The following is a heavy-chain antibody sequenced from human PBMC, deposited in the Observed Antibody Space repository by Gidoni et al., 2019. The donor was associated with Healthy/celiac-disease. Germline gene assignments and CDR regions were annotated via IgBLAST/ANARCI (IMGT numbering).Heavy chain of an antibody. Sequence: QVQLQESGPGLVKPSGTLSLTCAVSGGSISRSNWWSLVRQPPGKGLEWIGEIYQSGTTHHNPSLKSRVTISVDKSKNQFSLKLSSVTAADTAVYYCARDERVGSSGYSHWGQGTLVTVSS. V-gene: IGHV4-4*02. CDR3: ARDERVGSSGYSH. CDR1: GGSISRSNW. D-gene: IGHD3-22*01. CDR2: IYQSGTT. J-gene: IGHJ4*02.